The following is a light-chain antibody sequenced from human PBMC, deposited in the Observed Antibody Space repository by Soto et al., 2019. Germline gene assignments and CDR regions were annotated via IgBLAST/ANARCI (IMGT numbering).Light chain of an antibody. V-gene: IGKV1-9*01. Sequence: DIQMTQSPSTLSTSVGDRVSITCRASQSISTYLAWYQQKPGKAPKLLIYAASTLQSGVPSRFSGSGSGTEFALAISSLQPEDFATYYCQQLITYPQTFGQGTKVDIK. CDR3: QQLITYPQT. CDR2: AAS. CDR1: QSISTY. J-gene: IGKJ1*01.